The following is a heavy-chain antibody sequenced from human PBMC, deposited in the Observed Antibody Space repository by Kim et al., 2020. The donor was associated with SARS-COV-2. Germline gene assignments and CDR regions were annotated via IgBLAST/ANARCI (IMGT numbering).Heavy chain of an antibody. Sequence: ASVKVSCKASGYTFTSYDINWVRQATGQGLEWMGWLNPNSGNTGYAQKFQGRVTMTRNTSISKAYMELSSLRSEDTVVYYCARGHLKSIVVVIAPRPFYYFMVSGGKGTSFTVSS. V-gene: IGHV1-8*01. CDR2: LNPNSGNT. CDR1: GYTFTSYD. J-gene: IGHJ6*03. CDR3: ARGHLKSIVVVIAPRPFYYFMVS. D-gene: IGHD2-21*01.